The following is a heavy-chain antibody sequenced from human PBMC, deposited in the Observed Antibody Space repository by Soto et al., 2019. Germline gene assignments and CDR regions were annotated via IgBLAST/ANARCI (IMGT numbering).Heavy chain of an antibody. CDR1: GYTFTHYY. CDR3: ARDLAAGDH. Sequence: QVQLVQSGAEVKKPGASVKVSCRTSGYTFTHYYIHWVRQAPGQGLEWLAIINPASGSTNYAQDFQGRVPLTMDTSTTTVYMELGGLRAEDTAIFHCARDLAAGDHWAQGTLVTVSS. D-gene: IGHD3-3*02. CDR2: INPASGST. J-gene: IGHJ4*02. V-gene: IGHV1-46*01.